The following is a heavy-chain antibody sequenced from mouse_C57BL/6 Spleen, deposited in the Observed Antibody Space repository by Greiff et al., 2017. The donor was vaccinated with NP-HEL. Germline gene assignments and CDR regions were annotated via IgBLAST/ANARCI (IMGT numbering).Heavy chain of an antibody. D-gene: IGHD2-5*01. CDR2: IDPSDSYT. CDR3: AGSYYSNYPWFAY. J-gene: IGHJ3*01. CDR1: GYTFTSYW. V-gene: IGHV1-59*01. Sequence: QVQLQQPGAELVRPGTSVKLSCKASGYTFTSYWMHWVKQRPGQGLEWIGVIDPSDSYTNYNQKFKGKATLTVDTSSSTAYMQLSSLTSEDSAVYYCAGSYYSNYPWFAYWGQGTLVTVSA.